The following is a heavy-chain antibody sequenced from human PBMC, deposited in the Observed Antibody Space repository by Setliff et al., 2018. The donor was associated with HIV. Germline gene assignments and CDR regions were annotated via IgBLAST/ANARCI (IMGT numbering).Heavy chain of an antibody. J-gene: IGHJ4*02. CDR2: ISYDGSNK. Sequence: GGSLRLSCAASGFTFSSYAMHWVRQAPGKGLEWVAVISYDGSNKYSADSGKGRFTISRDNSKNTLYLQMNSLRAEDTAVYYCATRRMCHFDYWGQGTLVTVSS. CDR3: ATRRMCHFDY. V-gene: IGHV3-30*04. CDR1: GFTFSSYA.